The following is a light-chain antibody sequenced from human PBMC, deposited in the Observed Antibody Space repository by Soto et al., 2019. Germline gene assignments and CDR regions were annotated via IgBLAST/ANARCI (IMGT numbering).Light chain of an antibody. CDR3: QQSYSTHSPALT. CDR1: QSISSY. V-gene: IGKV1-39*01. Sequence: DIQMTQSPSSLSASVGDRVTITCRASQSISSYLNWYQQKPGKAPKLLIYAASSLQSGVPSRFSGSGSGKDFTLTISSLQPEDFATYYCQQSYSTHSPALTFGGGTKVEIK. J-gene: IGKJ4*01. CDR2: AAS.